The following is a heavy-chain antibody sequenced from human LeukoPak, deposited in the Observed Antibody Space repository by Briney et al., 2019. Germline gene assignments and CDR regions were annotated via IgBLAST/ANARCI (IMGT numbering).Heavy chain of an antibody. D-gene: IGHD2-2*01. Sequence: PSETLSLTCAVYGGSFSDYYWSWIRQPPGKGLEWIGEINHSGSTNYNPSLKSRVTISVDASKNQFSLKLSSVTAADTAVYYCARCPVGYCSSTSCQMWGYYYYYMDVWGKGTTVTVSS. V-gene: IGHV4-34*01. CDR1: GGSFSDYY. J-gene: IGHJ6*03. CDR3: ARCPVGYCSSTSCQMWGYYYYYMDV. CDR2: INHSGST.